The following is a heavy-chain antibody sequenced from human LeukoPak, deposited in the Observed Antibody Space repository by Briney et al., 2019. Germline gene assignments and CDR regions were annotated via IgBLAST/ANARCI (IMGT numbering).Heavy chain of an antibody. V-gene: IGHV3-66*01. D-gene: IGHD6-13*01. Sequence: PGGSLRLSCAASGFTVSSNYMSWVRQAPGKGLEWVSVIYSGGSSYYADSVKGRFTISRDNAKNTLYLQMNSLRADDTAVYYCATFIAPGYWGQGTLVTVSS. CDR1: GFTVSSNY. CDR3: ATFIAPGY. CDR2: IYSGGSS. J-gene: IGHJ4*02.